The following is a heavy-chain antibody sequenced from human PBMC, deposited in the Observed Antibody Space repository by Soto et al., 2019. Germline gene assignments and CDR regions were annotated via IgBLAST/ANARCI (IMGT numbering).Heavy chain of an antibody. CDR2: IFHSGST. CDR3: ARAGVDSSSWYLIGIDY. D-gene: IGHD6-13*01. CDR1: GGSISSGGYS. V-gene: IGHV4-30-2*01. J-gene: IGHJ4*02. Sequence: SETLSLTCAVSGGSISSGGYSWSWIRQQPGKGLEWIGYIFHSGSTYYNPSLKSRVTISVDRSKNQFSLKLSSVTAADTAVYYCARAGVDSSSWYLIGIDYWGQGTLVTVSS.